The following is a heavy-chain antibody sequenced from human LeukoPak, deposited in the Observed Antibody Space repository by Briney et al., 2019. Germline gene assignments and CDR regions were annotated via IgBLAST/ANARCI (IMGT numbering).Heavy chain of an antibody. V-gene: IGHV3-66*02. D-gene: IGHD3-3*01. Sequence: GGSLRLSCAASGFTVNSNYMTWVRQAPGKGLEWVSVIYSGGSTYCADSVRGRFTISRDNSKNTLYLQMNTLRAEDTAVYYCARGLQWLLDWGQGTLVTVSS. CDR1: GFTVNSNY. CDR3: ARGLQWLLD. J-gene: IGHJ4*02. CDR2: IYSGGST.